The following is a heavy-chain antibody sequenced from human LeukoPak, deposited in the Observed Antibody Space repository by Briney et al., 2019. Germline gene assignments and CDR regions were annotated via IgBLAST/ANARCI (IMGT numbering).Heavy chain of an antibody. CDR1: GYSFTNYA. D-gene: IGHD2-2*01. CDR2: ISAYNGNT. CDR3: ARDLYCSSTSCRPDDAFDI. J-gene: IGHJ3*02. Sequence: ASVKVSCKASGYSFTNYAINWVRQAPGQGLEWMGWISAYNGNTNYAQKLQGRVTMTTDTSTSTAYMELRSLRSDDTAVYYCARDLYCSSTSCRPDDAFDIRGQGTMVTVSS. V-gene: IGHV1-18*01.